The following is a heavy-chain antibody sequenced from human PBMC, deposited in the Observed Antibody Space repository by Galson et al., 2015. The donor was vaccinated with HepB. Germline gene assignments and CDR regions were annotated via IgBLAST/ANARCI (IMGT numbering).Heavy chain of an antibody. CDR2: IRYDGSNK. J-gene: IGHJ4*02. V-gene: IGHV3-30*02. CDR1: GFTFSSYG. D-gene: IGHD3-10*01. CDR3: AKDISAFGELLEAGDY. Sequence: SLRLSCAASGFTFSSYGMHWVRQAPGKGLEWVAFIRYDGSNKYYADSVKGRFTISRDNSKNTLYLQMSSLRAEDTAVYYCAKDISAFGELLEAGDYWGQGTLVTVSS.